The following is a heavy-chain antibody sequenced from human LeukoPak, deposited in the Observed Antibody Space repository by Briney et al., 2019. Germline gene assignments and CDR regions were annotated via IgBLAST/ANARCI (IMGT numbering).Heavy chain of an antibody. Sequence: SETLSLTCTVSGGSISSSSYYWGWIRQPPGKGLEWIGNIYYSGSTYYNPSLKSRVTISVDTSKNQFSLNLKSVTPEDTAVYYCARNLIPEQLVLNFWGQGTLVTVSS. V-gene: IGHV4-39*07. CDR3: ARNLIPEQLVLNF. J-gene: IGHJ4*02. D-gene: IGHD6-13*01. CDR2: IYYSGST. CDR1: GGSISSSSYY.